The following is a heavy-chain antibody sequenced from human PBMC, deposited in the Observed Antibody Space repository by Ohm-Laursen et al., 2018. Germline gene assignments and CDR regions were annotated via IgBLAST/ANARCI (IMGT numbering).Heavy chain of an antibody. J-gene: IGHJ4*02. Sequence: TQTLTLTYSFSGFSLINSGVGVGWIRQPPGKALEWLALIYWDDDKRYSASLRSRLIITKDTSEHQVALTMTNMDPVDTATYYCAHKYYDASGENYFDYWGQGTLVTVSS. D-gene: IGHD3-22*01. CDR2: IYWDDDK. CDR3: AHKYYDASGENYFDY. CDR1: GFSLINSGVG. V-gene: IGHV2-5*02.